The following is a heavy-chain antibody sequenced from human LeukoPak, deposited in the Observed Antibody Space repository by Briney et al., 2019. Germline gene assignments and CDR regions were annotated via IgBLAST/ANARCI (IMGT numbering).Heavy chain of an antibody. J-gene: IGHJ4*02. Sequence: GGSLRLSCAASGFTFNSCAMSWVRQAPGKGLEWVSSISSSSSYIYYADSVKGRFTISRDNAKNSLYLQLNSLRAEDTAVYYCARETSCDYWGQGTLVTVSS. D-gene: IGHD2-2*01. CDR2: ISSSSSYI. CDR1: GFTFNSCA. V-gene: IGHV3-21*01. CDR3: ARETSCDY.